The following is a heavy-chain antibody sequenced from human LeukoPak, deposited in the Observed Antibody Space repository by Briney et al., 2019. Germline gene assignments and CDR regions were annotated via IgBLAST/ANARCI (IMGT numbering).Heavy chain of an antibody. CDR1: GYTFTSYG. D-gene: IGHD5-18*01. V-gene: IGHV1-18*04. CDR2: ISAYNGNT. Sequence: ASVKVCCKASGYTFTSYGISWVRQAPGQGLEWMGWISAYNGNTNYAQKLQGRVTMTTDTSTSTAYMELRSLRSDDTAVYYCARATSLDTAILRDYYYGMDVWGKGTTVTVSS. J-gene: IGHJ6*04. CDR3: ARATSLDTAILRDYYYGMDV.